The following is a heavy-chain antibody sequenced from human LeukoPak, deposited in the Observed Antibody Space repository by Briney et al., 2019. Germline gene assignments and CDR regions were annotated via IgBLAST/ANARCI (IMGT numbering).Heavy chain of an antibody. D-gene: IGHD2-2*01. CDR1: GASVSSSDYY. CDR3: ARLFIRDIVVVPAASIDS. CDR2: IYFSGGT. Sequence: PSETLSLTCTVSGASVSSSDYYWGWIRQPPGKRVEWIGNIYFSGGTYYNPSLKSRVTMSVDTSNNQFSLKLSSVTATDTAVYYCARLFIRDIVVVPAASIDSWGQGTLVTVSS. J-gene: IGHJ4*02. V-gene: IGHV4-39*01.